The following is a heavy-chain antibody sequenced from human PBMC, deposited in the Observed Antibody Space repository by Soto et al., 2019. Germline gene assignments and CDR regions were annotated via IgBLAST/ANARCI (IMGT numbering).Heavy chain of an antibody. CDR3: ARVTESLGVYGMDV. D-gene: IGHD3-3*01. J-gene: IGHJ6*02. CDR1: GGSINSYDYY. CDR2: IFYTGST. Sequence: QVQLQESGPRLAKPSQTLSLTCAVSGGSINSYDYYWSWIRQPPGKGLEWIGYIFYTGSTFYNPSFKGRLTMSVDTSKNQFSLKLRSVTAADTAVYFCARVTESLGVYGMDVWGQGTTVTVSS. V-gene: IGHV4-30-4*01.